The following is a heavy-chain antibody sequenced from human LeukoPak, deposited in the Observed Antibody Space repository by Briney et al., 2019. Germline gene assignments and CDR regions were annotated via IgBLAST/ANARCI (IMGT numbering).Heavy chain of an antibody. V-gene: IGHV3-23*01. D-gene: IGHD6-19*01. CDR2: LSGSGITT. CDR1: GFTFRNSA. CDR3: AKGIYSSGWSYFDY. J-gene: IGHJ4*01. Sequence: PGGSLRLSCAASGFTFRNSAMSWVRQAPGKGLEWVSTLSGSGITTYYADSVKGRFTISRDNSKNTLYLQMNSLRAEDTAVYYCAKGIYSSGWSYFDYWGHGTLVTVSS.